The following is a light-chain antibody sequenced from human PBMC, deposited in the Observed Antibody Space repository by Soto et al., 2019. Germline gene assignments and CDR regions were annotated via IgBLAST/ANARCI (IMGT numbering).Light chain of an antibody. J-gene: IGKJ2*01. CDR1: QLVRSW. CDR2: KAS. V-gene: IGKV1-5*03. Sequence: DIQMTQSPSTLPACVGVRVTIISRARQLVRSWLAWYQQQPGTAPNLPIYKASTLENGVPSRFYFSGSGTELFCRISRLHPDDFASYYCQQHHSYSYTFGQGNKLEI. CDR3: QQHHSYSYT.